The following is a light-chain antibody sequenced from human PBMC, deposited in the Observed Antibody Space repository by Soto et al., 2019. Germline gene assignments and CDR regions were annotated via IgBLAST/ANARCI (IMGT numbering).Light chain of an antibody. Sequence: EIVLTQSPGALSLSPGERATLSCRASQSVRSSYLAWYQQKPGQAPGLLIYGASSRATGIPDRFSGSGSGTDFTLTISRLEPEDFAVYYCQQYAGSPVTFGQGTKVDIK. CDR1: QSVRSSY. CDR2: GAS. J-gene: IGKJ1*01. CDR3: QQYAGSPVT. V-gene: IGKV3-20*01.